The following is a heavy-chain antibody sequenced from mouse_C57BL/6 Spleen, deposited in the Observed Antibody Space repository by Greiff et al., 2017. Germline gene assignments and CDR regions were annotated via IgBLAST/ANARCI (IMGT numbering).Heavy chain of an antibody. CDR2: ISYDGSN. Sequence: EVQVVESGPGLVKPSQSLSLTCSVTGYSITSGYYWNWIRQFPGNKLEWMGYISYDGSNNYNPSLKNRISITRDTSKNQFFLKLNSVTTEDTATYYCARLAPYYFDYWGQGTTLTVSS. J-gene: IGHJ2*01. CDR1: GYSITSGYY. V-gene: IGHV3-6*01. CDR3: ARLAPYYFDY.